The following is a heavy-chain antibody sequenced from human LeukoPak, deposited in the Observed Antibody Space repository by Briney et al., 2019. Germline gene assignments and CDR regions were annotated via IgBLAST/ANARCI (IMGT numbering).Heavy chain of an antibody. V-gene: IGHV3-7*01. Sequence: GGSLRLSCAASGFTFSFYWMTWVRQAPGQGLEWVAKMKEDGSKKYYVDSVKGRFTISRDNAKNSLYLQMNSLRNEDTAVYYCARLLGDYYYYYYMDVWGKGTTVTISS. CDR2: MKEDGSKK. D-gene: IGHD2-21*02. CDR3: ARLLGDYYYYYYMDV. J-gene: IGHJ6*03. CDR1: GFTFSFYW.